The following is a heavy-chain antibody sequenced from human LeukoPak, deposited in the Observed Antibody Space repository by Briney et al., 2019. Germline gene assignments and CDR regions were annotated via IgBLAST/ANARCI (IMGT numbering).Heavy chain of an antibody. CDR1: GDSISNYY. V-gene: IGHV4-59*08. CDR3: ARQRSYLWDAFDI. Sequence: SETLSLTCTVSGDSISNYYWSWIRQPPGKGLEYIGYFYNSGSTSYNPSLKSRVTISVDTSKNQFSLRLTSVTAADTAVYYCARQRSYLWDAFDIWGQGTLVTVSS. CDR2: FYNSGST. D-gene: IGHD2-21*01. J-gene: IGHJ3*02.